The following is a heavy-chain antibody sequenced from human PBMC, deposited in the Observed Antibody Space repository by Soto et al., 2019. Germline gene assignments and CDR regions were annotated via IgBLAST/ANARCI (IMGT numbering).Heavy chain of an antibody. CDR3: ARTSRFDS. D-gene: IGHD6-6*01. V-gene: IGHV4-34*01. CDR2: INHSGST. Sequence: QVHLQQWGAGLLKSSETLSLTCAAYGVSFRDYYWSWVRQPPGKGLEWFGKINHSGSTNYNPPLKGRVTITVDTSRNQFSLRLSAVTAADTAVYYCARTSRFDSWGQGTLGTVSS. CDR1: GVSFRDYY. J-gene: IGHJ4*02.